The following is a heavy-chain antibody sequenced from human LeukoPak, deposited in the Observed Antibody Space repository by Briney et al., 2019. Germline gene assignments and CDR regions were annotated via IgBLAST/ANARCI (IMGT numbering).Heavy chain of an antibody. CDR1: GGSISSSY. J-gene: IGHJ4*02. D-gene: IGHD1-26*01. Sequence: SETLSLTCTVSGGSISSSYWSWIRQPPGKGLEWIGEINHSGSTNYNPSLKSRVTISVDTSKNQFSLKLSSVTAADTAVYYCARGTDKEGVDYWGQGTLVTVSS. CDR2: INHSGST. V-gene: IGHV4-34*01. CDR3: ARGTDKEGVDY.